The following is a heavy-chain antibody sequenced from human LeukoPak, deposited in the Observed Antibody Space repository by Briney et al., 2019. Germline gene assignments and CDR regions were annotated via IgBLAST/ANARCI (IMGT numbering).Heavy chain of an antibody. V-gene: IGHV1-3*01. J-gene: IGHJ4*02. CDR1: GYTFTSYA. CDR3: ARESRSVRWLSPSYPSDY. Sequence: GASVKVSCTASGYTFTSYAMHWVRQAPGQRLEWMAWINAGNGNTKYSQKFQGRVTITRDTSASTAYMELSSLRSEDTAVYYCARESRSVRWLSPSYPSDYWGQGTLVSVSS. D-gene: IGHD5-12*01. CDR2: INAGNGNT.